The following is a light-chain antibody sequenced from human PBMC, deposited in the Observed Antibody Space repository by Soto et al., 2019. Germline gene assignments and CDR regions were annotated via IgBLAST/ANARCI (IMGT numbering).Light chain of an antibody. CDR2: DVT. CDR3: GSITRSSTSV. Sequence: LSQPASVSGSPGQSITISCTGTSSDVGGFEYVPWYQHQPGKAPKLIIYDVTKRPSGVSNRFSGSKSGNTASLTISGIQAEDEGDYYCGSITRSSTSVFGTGTKVTVL. CDR1: SSDVGGFEY. V-gene: IGLV2-14*01. J-gene: IGLJ1*01.